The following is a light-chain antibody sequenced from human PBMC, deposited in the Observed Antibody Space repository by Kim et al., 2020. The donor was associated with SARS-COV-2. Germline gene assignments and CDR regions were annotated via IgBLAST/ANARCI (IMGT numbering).Light chain of an antibody. J-gene: IGKJ5*01. CDR3: QQFKIYPLIT. CDR1: QDIGSA. CDR2: DAS. V-gene: IGKV1-13*02. Sequence: AIQLTQSPSSLSAFVGGRVTITCRSSQDIGSALVWYQQTPGKPPKLLIYDASSLESGVPSRFSGSGSGTDFTLTITSLQPEDFGTYYCQQFKIYPLITFGQGTRLEIK.